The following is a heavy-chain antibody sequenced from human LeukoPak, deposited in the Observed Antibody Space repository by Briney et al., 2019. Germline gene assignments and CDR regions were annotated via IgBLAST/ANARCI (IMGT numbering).Heavy chain of an antibody. J-gene: IGHJ4*02. V-gene: IGHV3-21*01. CDR3: AREGCSSTSCYPDY. Sequence: GGPLRLSCAASGFTFSSYSMNWVRQAPGKGLEWVSSTSSSSSYIYYADSVKGRFTISRDNAKNSLYLQMNSLRAEDTAVYYCAREGCSSTSCYPDYWGQGTLVTVSS. CDR1: GFTFSSYS. D-gene: IGHD2-2*01. CDR2: TSSSSSYI.